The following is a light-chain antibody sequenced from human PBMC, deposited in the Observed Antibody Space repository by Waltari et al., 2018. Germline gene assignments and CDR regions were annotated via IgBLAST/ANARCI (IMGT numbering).Light chain of an antibody. CDR3: AAWHDSLNGWV. CDR1: SSDIGPNP. V-gene: IGLV1-44*01. Sequence: QSVLTQPPSASGTPGQRVTLSCSGSSSDIGPNPVSLYQQVPGTAPQLLIYPDAQAPSGVPARFSGSKSGTSASLAINGLQSEDEAYYYCAAWHDSLNGWVFGGGTKLTVL. J-gene: IGLJ3*02. CDR2: PDA.